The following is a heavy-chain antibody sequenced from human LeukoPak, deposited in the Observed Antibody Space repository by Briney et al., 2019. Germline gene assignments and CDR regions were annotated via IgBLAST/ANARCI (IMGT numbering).Heavy chain of an antibody. CDR1: GYTFTDYY. J-gene: IGHJ4*02. D-gene: IGHD3-10*01. CDR3: ARGDYYGSGNVLPG. V-gene: IGHV1-2*02. Sequence: ASVTVSCKASGYTFTDYYIYWVRQAPGQGLEWMGWINPDSGGTNYVQKFQGRVTMTRDTSISTAYMELSRLRSDDTAVYYCARGDYYGSGNVLPGWGQGTLVTVSS. CDR2: INPDSGGT.